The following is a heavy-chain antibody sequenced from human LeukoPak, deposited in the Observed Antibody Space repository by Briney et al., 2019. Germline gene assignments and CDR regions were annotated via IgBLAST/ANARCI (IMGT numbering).Heavy chain of an antibody. V-gene: IGHV3-23*01. Sequence: GGSLRLSCAASGFTFGRYAMTWVRQAPGKGLEWVSVISGSGAITYYADSVKGRFTISRDNSKNTLYLQMNSLRAEDTAVYYCAKSPRHYDSSGYLLALFDYWGQGTLVTVSS. CDR3: AKSPRHYDSSGYLLALFDY. D-gene: IGHD3-22*01. J-gene: IGHJ4*02. CDR1: GFTFGRYA. CDR2: ISGSGAIT.